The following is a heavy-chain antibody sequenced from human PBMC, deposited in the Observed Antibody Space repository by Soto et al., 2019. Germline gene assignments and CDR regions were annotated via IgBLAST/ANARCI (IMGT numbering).Heavy chain of an antibody. CDR2: ISPYNGNT. V-gene: IGHV1-18*01. J-gene: IGHJ4*02. D-gene: IGHD4-17*01. CDR1: GYTFTSYG. CDR3: ARRDDQETTVTTKPYNY. Sequence: QVQLVQSGGEVKKPGASVKVSCKTSGYTFTSYGIIWVRQAPGQGLEWMGWISPYNGNTNYAQKLKGSIPMPKDTATSTAYMALRRLRSDDTAVYYCARRDDQETTVTTKPYNYWGQGTLVTVSS.